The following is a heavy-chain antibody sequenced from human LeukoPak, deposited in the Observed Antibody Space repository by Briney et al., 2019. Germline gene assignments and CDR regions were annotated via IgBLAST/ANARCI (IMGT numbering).Heavy chain of an antibody. J-gene: IGHJ6*03. Sequence: SETLSLTCAVYGGSFSGYYWSWIRQPPGKGLEWIGSIYYSGSTYYNPSLKSRVTISVDTSKNQFSLKLSSVTAADTAVYYCARSLRPRVSRPLPKRVNYYYMDVWGKGTTVTVSS. CDR3: ARSLRPRVSRPLPKRVNYYYMDV. V-gene: IGHV4-34*01. CDR2: IYYSGST. CDR1: GGSFSGYY. D-gene: IGHD2-2*01.